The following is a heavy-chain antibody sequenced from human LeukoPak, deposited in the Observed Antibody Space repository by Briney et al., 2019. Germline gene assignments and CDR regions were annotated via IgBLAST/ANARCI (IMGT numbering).Heavy chain of an antibody. CDR1: GGTFSSYA. CDR2: IIPIFGTA. J-gene: IGHJ4*02. Sequence: SVKVSCKASGGTFSSYAISWMRQAPGQGLEWMGGIIPIFGTANYAQKFQGRVTITTDESTSTAYMELSSLRSEDTAVYYCAREGGYSYGPAFDYWGQGTLVTVSS. V-gene: IGHV1-69*05. CDR3: AREGGYSYGPAFDY. D-gene: IGHD5-18*01.